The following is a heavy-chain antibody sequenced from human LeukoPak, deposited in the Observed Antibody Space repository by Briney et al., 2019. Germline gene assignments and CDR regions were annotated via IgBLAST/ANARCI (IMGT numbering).Heavy chain of an antibody. CDR2: IRSKAYGGTT. Sequence: GGSLRLSCTASGFTFGDYAMSWVRQAPGKGLEWVGFIRSKAYGGTTEYAASVKGRFTISRDDSKSIAYLQMNSLKTEDTAVYYCTREAYGSDAFDIWGQGTMVTVSS. D-gene: IGHD1-26*01. V-gene: IGHV3-49*04. CDR1: GFTFGDYA. J-gene: IGHJ3*02. CDR3: TREAYGSDAFDI.